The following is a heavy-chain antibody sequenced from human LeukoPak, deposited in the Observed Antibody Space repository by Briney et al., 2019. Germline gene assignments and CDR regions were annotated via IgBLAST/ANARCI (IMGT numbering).Heavy chain of an antibody. Sequence: PGGSLRLSCAASGFSFKDYWMSWVRQAPGKGLEWVANIKQDGSEKYYVDSVKGRFTISRDNAKNSLYLQMNSLRAEDTAVYYCARDLSTYYYDSSGYYLDYWGQGTLVTVSS. J-gene: IGHJ4*02. CDR1: GFSFKDYW. CDR2: IKQDGSEK. CDR3: ARDLSTYYYDSSGYYLDY. V-gene: IGHV3-7*01. D-gene: IGHD3-22*01.